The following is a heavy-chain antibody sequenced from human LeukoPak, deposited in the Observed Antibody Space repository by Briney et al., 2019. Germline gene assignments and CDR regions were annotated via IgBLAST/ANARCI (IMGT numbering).Heavy chain of an antibody. CDR2: IKEDGSIR. CDR3: ARVSSSSWWALDY. J-gene: IGHJ4*02. D-gene: IGHD6-13*01. Sequence: GGSLRLSCAASGFNFSSFWMTWVRQAPGKGLEWVANIKEDGSIRSYVDSVKGRFTISRDNAKNSLYLQMNSLRAEDTAVYYCARVSSSSWWALDYWGQGTLVTVSS. V-gene: IGHV3-7*01. CDR1: GFNFSSFW.